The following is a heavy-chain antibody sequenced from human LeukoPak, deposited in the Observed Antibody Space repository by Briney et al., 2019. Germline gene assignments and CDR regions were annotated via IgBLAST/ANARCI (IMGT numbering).Heavy chain of an antibody. CDR3: ARDLFGYSSSSLGY. Sequence: GGSLRLSCAASVFTFSSYSMNWVRQAPGKGLEWVSSISSSSSYIYYADSVKGRFTISRDNAKNSLYLQMNSLRAEDTAVYYCARDLFGYSSSSLGYWGQGTLVTVSS. V-gene: IGHV3-21*01. CDR1: VFTFSSYS. J-gene: IGHJ4*02. D-gene: IGHD6-6*01. CDR2: ISSSSSYI.